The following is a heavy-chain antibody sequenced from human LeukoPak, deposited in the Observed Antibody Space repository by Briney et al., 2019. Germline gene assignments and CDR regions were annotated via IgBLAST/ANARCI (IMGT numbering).Heavy chain of an antibody. D-gene: IGHD3-22*01. CDR2: ISSSSSYI. V-gene: IGHV3-21*01. CDR1: GITFSSYG. Sequence: GGTLRLSCAASGITFSSYGMSWVRQAPGKGLEWVSSISSSSSYIYYADSVKGRFTISRDNAKNSLYLQMNSLRAEDTAVYYCARSGPHYSESSGYLWGQGTQVTVSS. CDR3: ARSGPHYSESSGYL. J-gene: IGHJ5*02.